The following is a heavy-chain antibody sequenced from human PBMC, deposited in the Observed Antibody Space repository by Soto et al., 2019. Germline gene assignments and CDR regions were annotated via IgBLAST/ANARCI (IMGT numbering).Heavy chain of an antibody. J-gene: IGHJ4*02. CDR2: ISSSGTYI. CDR3: ARDRRTAVVVAAVVEY. CDR1: GFTFSSYS. V-gene: IGHV3-21*01. D-gene: IGHD2-15*01. Sequence: EVQLVESGGGLVKPGGSLRLSCAASGFTFSSYSMTWVRQAPGKGLEWVSSISSSGTYIYYADSVKGRFTISRDNAKNSLYLQMNSLRAEDTAVYYCARDRRTAVVVAAVVEYWGQGTLVTVSS.